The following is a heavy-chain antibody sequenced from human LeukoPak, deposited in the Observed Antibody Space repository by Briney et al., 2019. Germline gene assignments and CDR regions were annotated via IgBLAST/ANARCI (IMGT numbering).Heavy chain of an antibody. CDR3: ARGARYYDSS. J-gene: IGHJ4*02. V-gene: IGHV3-48*02. Sequence: GGSLRLSCAASGFTFSSYSMNWVRQAPGKGLEWASYITSSSSTIYYADSVKGRFTISRDNAKNSLYLQMNSLRDEDTAVYYCARGARYYDSSWGQGTLVTVSS. D-gene: IGHD3-22*01. CDR1: GFTFSSYS. CDR2: ITSSSSTI.